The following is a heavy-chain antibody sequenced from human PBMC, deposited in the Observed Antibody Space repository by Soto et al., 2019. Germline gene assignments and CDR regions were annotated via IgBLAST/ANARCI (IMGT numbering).Heavy chain of an antibody. Sequence: EVQLVESGGGLVQPGGSLRLSCVASGFTFSGDWMHWVRQAAGKGLVWVSRINMDGTSTNYADSVKGRFTISRDNAKNTLYLQMNSLRVDDTAVYYCARRPRGLYHHEYWGQGALVTVS. CDR1: GFTFSGDW. CDR3: ARRPRGLYHHEY. V-gene: IGHV3-74*01. CDR2: INMDGTST. D-gene: IGHD2-2*01. J-gene: IGHJ4*02.